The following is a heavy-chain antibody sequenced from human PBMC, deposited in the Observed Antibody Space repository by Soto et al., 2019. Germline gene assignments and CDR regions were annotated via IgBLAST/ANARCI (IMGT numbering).Heavy chain of an antibody. CDR2: INHSGST. CDR3: ARHVVPAANYFDY. D-gene: IGHD2-2*01. CDR1: GGSFSGYY. Sequence: SETLSLTCAVYGGSFSGYYWSWIRQPPGKGLEWIGEINHSGSTNYNPSLKSRVTISVDTSKNQFSLRLSSVTAADTAVYYCARHVVPAANYFDYWGQGTLVTVSS. J-gene: IGHJ4*02. V-gene: IGHV4-34*01.